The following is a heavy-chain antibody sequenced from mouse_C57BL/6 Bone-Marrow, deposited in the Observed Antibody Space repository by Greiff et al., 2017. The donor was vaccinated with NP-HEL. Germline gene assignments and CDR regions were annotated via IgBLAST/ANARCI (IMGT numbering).Heavy chain of an antibody. D-gene: IGHD2-3*01. CDR1: GYTFTSYT. CDR3: ARGWLLPTDY. CDR2: INPSSGYT. V-gene: IGHV1-4*01. J-gene: IGHJ4*01. Sequence: VQLQQSGAELARPGASVKMSCKASGYTFTSYTMHWVKQRPGQGLEWIGYINPSSGYTKYNQKFKDKATLTADKSASTAYMQLSSLTSEDSAVDYCARGWLLPTDYWGQGTSVTVSS.